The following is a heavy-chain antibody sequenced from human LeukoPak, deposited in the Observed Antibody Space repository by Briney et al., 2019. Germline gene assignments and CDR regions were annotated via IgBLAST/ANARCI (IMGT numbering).Heavy chain of an antibody. D-gene: IGHD5-24*01. V-gene: IGHV3-7*05. J-gene: IGHJ3*02. Sequence: GGSLRLSCAASGFTFRNYWMTWVRQAPGKGLEWVANIKQDGSEINYVDSVKGRFTISRDDAKNSLSLQMNSLRAEDTAVYYCARDISLPNYDGFDSWGQGTMVTVSS. CDR3: ARDISLPNYDGFDS. CDR1: GFTFRNYW. CDR2: IKQDGSEI.